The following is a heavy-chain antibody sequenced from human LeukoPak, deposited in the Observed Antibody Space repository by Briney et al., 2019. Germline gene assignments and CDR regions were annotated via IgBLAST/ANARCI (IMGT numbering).Heavy chain of an antibody. V-gene: IGHV4-39*07. CDR3: AKVFCGGDCHVDF. Sequence: SETLSLTCTVSGGSISNSRYYWGWIRQPPGKGLEWIGSIYHSGSTYYNPSLKSRVTISVDTSKNQLSLKLSSVTAADTAVYYCAKVFCGGDCHVDFWGRGTLVTVSS. CDR2: IYHSGST. J-gene: IGHJ4*02. D-gene: IGHD2-21*02. CDR1: GGSISNSRYY.